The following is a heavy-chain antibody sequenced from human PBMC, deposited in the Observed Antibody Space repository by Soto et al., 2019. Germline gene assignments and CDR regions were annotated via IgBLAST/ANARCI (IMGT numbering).Heavy chain of an antibody. J-gene: IGHJ3*02. CDR2: IYYSGST. CDR1: GDPISTGGYT. V-gene: IGHV4-31*11. CDR3: AGLYDAFDI. Sequence: SETLSLTCDVSGDPISTGGYTWAWIRQPPGKGLEWIGYIYYSGSTYYNPSLKSRVTISVDTSKNQFSLKLSSVTAADTAVYYCAGLYDAFDIWGQGTMVTVSS.